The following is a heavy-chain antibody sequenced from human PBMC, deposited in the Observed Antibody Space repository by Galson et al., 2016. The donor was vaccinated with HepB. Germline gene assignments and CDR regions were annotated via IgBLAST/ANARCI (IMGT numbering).Heavy chain of an antibody. CDR2: VYWDDNK. D-gene: IGHD2-15*01. J-gene: IGHJ4*02. Sequence: PALVKPTQTLTLTCTFSGFSLTADPLSVGWIRQPPGKALEWLAIVYWDDNKRYSPSLKSRLTITKDTSKNQVVLTMTNMDPVDTATYYCAHRRGGLQPDYWGKGTLVTVSS. CDR1: GFSLTADPLS. V-gene: IGHV2-5*02. CDR3: AHRRGGLQPDY.